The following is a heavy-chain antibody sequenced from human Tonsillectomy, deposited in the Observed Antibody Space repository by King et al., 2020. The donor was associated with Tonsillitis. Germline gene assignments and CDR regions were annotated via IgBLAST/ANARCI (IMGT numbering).Heavy chain of an antibody. D-gene: IGHD3-22*01. CDR2: ISWNSGSI. CDR3: AKAVYDSSGYYGVTDY. V-gene: IGHV3-9*01. Sequence: VQLVESGGGLVQPGRSLRLSCAASGFTFDDYAMHWVRQAPGKGLEWVSGISWNSGSIGYADSVKGRFTISRDNAKNSLYLQMNSLRAEDTAFYYCAKAVYDSSGYYGVTDYWGKGTLVTVSS. J-gene: IGHJ4*02. CDR1: GFTFDDYA.